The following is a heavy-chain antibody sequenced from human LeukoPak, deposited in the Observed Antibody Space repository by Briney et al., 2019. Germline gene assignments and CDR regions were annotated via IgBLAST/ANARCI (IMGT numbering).Heavy chain of an antibody. Sequence: PGGSLRLSCAASGLTFSNYAMSWIRQAPGKGLEWVSGIIESGGGTHYADSVKGRFTISRDNSQNTLYLQMISLRAEDTAVYYCAKDYKVRSGEPPIDYWGQGTLVTVSS. D-gene: IGHD7-27*01. CDR1: GLTFSNYA. J-gene: IGHJ4*02. CDR2: IIESGGGT. CDR3: AKDYKVRSGEPPIDY. V-gene: IGHV3-23*01.